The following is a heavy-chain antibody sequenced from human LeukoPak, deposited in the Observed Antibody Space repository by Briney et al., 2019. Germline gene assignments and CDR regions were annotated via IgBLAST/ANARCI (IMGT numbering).Heavy chain of an antibody. V-gene: IGHV3-48*03. Sequence: PGGSLRLSCAASGFTFSSYEMNWVRQAPGKGLEWVSYISSSGSTIYYADSVKGRLTISRDNAKNSLYLQMNSLRAEDTAVYYCARVLSLFYFDYWGQGTLVTVSS. CDR3: ARVLSLFYFDY. D-gene: IGHD2-21*01. CDR2: ISSSGSTI. J-gene: IGHJ4*02. CDR1: GFTFSSYE.